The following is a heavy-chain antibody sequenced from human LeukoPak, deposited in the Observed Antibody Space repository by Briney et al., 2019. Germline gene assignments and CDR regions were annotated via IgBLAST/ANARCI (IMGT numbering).Heavy chain of an antibody. V-gene: IGHV1-69*13. CDR2: ITPIFGTA. D-gene: IGHD2-2*01. J-gene: IGHJ4*02. Sequence: SVKVSCKASGGTFSSYAISWVRQAPGQGLEWMGGITPIFGTANYAQKFQGRVTITADESTSTAYMELSSLRSEDTAVYYCASSAGGCSSTSCYYGYWGQGTLVTVSS. CDR1: GGTFSSYA. CDR3: ASSAGGCSSTSCYYGY.